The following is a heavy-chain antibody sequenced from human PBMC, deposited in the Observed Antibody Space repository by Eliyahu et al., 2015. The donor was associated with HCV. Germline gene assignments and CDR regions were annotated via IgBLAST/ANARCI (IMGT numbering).Heavy chain of an antibody. D-gene: IGHD3-22*01. CDR3: ARPGANDSSGNWYYGMDV. CDR1: GYSFTXYW. J-gene: IGHJ6*02. V-gene: IGHV5-51*01. CDR2: IYPGDSDT. Sequence: EVQLVQSGAEVKKPGXSLXXXCTXSGYSFTXYWIGWVRQMPGKGLEWMGIIYPGDSDTRYSPSFQGQVTISADKSISTAYLQWSSLKASDTAMYYCARPGANDSSGNWYYGMDVWGQGTTVTVSS.